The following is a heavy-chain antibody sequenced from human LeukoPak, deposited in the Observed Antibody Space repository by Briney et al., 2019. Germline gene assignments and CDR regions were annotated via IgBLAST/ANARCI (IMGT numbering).Heavy chain of an antibody. CDR3: ARDEPIVLVPAFDY. CDR2: ISAYNGHT. D-gene: IGHD2-2*01. Sequence: ASVKVSCKASGYTFTSNYIHWVRQAPGQGLEWMGWISAYNGHTNYTQKLQGRVTMTIDTSTSTAYMELRSLRSDDTAVYYCARDEPIVLVPAFDYWGQGTLVTVSS. V-gene: IGHV1-18*04. J-gene: IGHJ4*02. CDR1: GYTFTSNY.